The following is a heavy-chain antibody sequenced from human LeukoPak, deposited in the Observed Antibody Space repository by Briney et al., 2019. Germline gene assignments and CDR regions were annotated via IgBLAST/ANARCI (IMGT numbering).Heavy chain of an antibody. D-gene: IGHD6-6*01. CDR3: ARTAARRFDY. V-gene: IGHV4-31*03. Sequence: PSPTLSLTCTVSGGSISSGGYYWSWIRQHPGKGLEWIGYIYYSGSTYYNPSLKSRVTISVDTSKNQFSLKLSSVTAADTAVYYCARTAARRFDYWGQGTLVTVSS. J-gene: IGHJ4*02. CDR1: GGSISSGGYY. CDR2: IYYSGST.